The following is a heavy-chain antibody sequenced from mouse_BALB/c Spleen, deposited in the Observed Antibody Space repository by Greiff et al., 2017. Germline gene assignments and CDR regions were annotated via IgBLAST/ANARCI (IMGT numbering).Heavy chain of an antibody. CDR2: ISSGSSTI. CDR1: GFTFSSFG. Sequence: EVQLVESGGGLVQPGGSRKLSCAASGFTFSSFGMHWVRQAPEKGLEWVAYISSGSSTIYYAETVKGRFTISRDNPKNTLFLQMTSLRSEDTAMYYCARGSSGIVLWGQGTTLTDSS. CDR3: ARGSSGIVL. V-gene: IGHV5-17*02. J-gene: IGHJ2*01.